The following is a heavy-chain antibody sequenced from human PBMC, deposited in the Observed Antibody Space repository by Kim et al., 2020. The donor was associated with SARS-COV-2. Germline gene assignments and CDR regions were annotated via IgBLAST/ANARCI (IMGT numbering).Heavy chain of an antibody. CDR3: ARALSGAWYYMDV. D-gene: IGHD1-26*01. Sequence: SETLSLTCTVSGGSISSYYWSWIRQPPGKGLEWIGYIYYSGSTNYNPSLKSRVTISVDTSKNQFSLKLSSVTAADTAVYYCARALSGAWYYMDVWGKGTTVTVSS. J-gene: IGHJ6*03. CDR2: IYYSGST. V-gene: IGHV4-59*01. CDR1: GGSISSYY.